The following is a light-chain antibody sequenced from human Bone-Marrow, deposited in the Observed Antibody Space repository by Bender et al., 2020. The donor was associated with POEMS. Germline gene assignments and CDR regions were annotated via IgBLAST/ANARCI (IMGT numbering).Light chain of an antibody. CDR1: NSNIGTNA. CDR2: SDN. Sequence: QSVLTQPPSASGTPGQRVTISCSGSNSNIGTNAVNWYQQFPGTAPKLLIYSDNQRPSGVPDRLYAFKSGTSASLAVSGLQSEDEADYYCAAWDAGLSGGVFGGRTKLTVL. J-gene: IGLJ3*02. V-gene: IGLV1-44*01. CDR3: AAWDAGLSGGV.